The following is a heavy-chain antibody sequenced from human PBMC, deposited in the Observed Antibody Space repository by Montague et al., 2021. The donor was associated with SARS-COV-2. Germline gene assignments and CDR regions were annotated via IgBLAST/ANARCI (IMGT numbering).Heavy chain of an antibody. V-gene: IGHV4-38-2*02. CDR2: SYHSGTT. CDR3: ARAPYYGPGKPYQFDY. CDR1: SYSINSNYY. D-gene: IGHD3-10*01. J-gene: IGHJ4*02. Sequence: SETLSLTCTVSSYSINSNYYWGWIRQPPGKGLEWIGCSYHSGTTHYHPSLKSRVTISLDTSNNHFSLKVTSVTAADTAVYYCARAPYYGPGKPYQFDYWGRGNLVTVSS.